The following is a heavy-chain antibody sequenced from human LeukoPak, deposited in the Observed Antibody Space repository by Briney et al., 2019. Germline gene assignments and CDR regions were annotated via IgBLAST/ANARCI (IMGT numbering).Heavy chain of an antibody. D-gene: IGHD1-7*01. CDR1: RFTFSTY. J-gene: IGHJ4*02. Sequence: GGSLRLSCAASRFTFSTYMNWVRQAPGKGLEWVSSITSSRTYIYYADSVKGRFTISRDNARNSLYLQMNSLRAEDTAVYYCARDRDWNSGFDYWGQGTLVTVSS. V-gene: IGHV3-21*01. CDR2: ITSSRTYI. CDR3: ARDRDWNSGFDY.